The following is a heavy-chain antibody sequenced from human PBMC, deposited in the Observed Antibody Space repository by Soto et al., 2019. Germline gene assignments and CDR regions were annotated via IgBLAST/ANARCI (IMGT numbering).Heavy chain of an antibody. CDR1: GGTFNRFA. J-gene: IGHJ5*02. V-gene: IGHV1-69*01. D-gene: IGHD3-16*01. CDR2: IIPMFRSA. CDR3: AREGGHNYGLGRVHPFDP. Sequence: QVQLVQSGAEVKKSGSSVKVSCKASGGTFNRFAISWVRQAPGQGLQWMGGIIPMFRSANYAQKFKGRVTITADESTNTVYMEMTRLRSDDTAVYYCAREGGHNYGLGRVHPFDPWGQGTLVTVSS.